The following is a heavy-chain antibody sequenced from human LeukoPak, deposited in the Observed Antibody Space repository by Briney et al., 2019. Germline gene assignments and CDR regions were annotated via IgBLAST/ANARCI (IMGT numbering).Heavy chain of an antibody. CDR3: VKVIVYPPSYFHY. CDR2: IYYSGST. Sequence: PSETLSLTCTVSGGSISSYYWSWIRQPPGKGLEWIGYIYYSGSTNYNPSLKSRVTISVDTSKNQFSLKLSSVTAADTAVYYCVKVIVYPPSYFHYWAQGPLVPVSS. CDR1: GGSISSYY. J-gene: IGHJ4*02. D-gene: IGHD3-16*02. V-gene: IGHV4-59*01.